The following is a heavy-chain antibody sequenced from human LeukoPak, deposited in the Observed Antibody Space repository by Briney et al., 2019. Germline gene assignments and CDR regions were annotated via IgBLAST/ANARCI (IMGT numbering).Heavy chain of an antibody. CDR1: GGSFSGYY. D-gene: IGHD6-19*01. V-gene: IGHV4-34*01. CDR3: ARDHSIPGSGYNY. J-gene: IGHJ4*02. Sequence: PSETLSLTCAVYGGSFSGYYWSWIRQPPGKGLEWIGEINHSGSTNYNPSLKSRVTISVDTSKNQFSLKLSSVTAADTAVYYCARDHSIPGSGYNYWGQGTLVTVSS. CDR2: INHSGST.